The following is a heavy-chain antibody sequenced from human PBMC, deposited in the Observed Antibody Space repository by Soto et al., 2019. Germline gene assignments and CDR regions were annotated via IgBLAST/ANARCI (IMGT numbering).Heavy chain of an antibody. CDR1: GYSFTSYW. J-gene: IGHJ4*02. D-gene: IGHD6-13*01. V-gene: IGHV5-10-1*01. Sequence: EVQLVQSGAEVKKPGESLRISCKGSGYSFTSYWISWVRQMPGKGLEWMGRTDPSDSYTNYSPSFQGHVTISADKSIXAAYLQWSSLKASDTAMYYWARPQAAAGGNDLTFDYWGQGTLVTVSS. CDR2: TDPSDSYT. CDR3: ARPQAAAGGNDLTFDY.